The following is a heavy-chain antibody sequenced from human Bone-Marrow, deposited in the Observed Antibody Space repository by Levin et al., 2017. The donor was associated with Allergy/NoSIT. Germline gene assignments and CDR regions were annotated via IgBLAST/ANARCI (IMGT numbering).Heavy chain of an antibody. CDR2: ISGSSSSM. CDR3: ARGRGIGASTRIFDF. V-gene: IGHV3-21*01. D-gene: IGHD3-10*01. J-gene: IGHJ4*02. CDR1: GFNFADYS. Sequence: PGGSLRLSCTASGFNFADYSVNWVRQAPGQGLEWVSHISGSSSSMYLADSVKGRFTISRDNAKGSVFLQMNSLRGEDTAMYYCARGRGIGASTRIFDFWGQGTLVIVSS.